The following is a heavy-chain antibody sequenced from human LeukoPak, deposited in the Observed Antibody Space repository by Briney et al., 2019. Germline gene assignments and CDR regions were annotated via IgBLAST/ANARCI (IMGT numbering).Heavy chain of an antibody. CDR3: ARDKYGSGSYSWSKRLDS. V-gene: IGHV3-30*03. D-gene: IGHD3-10*01. J-gene: IGHJ4*02. CDR1: GFTFSSYG. Sequence: PGRSLRLSCAASGFTFSSYGMHWVRQAPGKGLEGVAVISYDGSNKYYADSVKGRFTISRDNSKNTLYLQMNSLRAEDTAVYYCARDKYGSGSYSWSKRLDSWGQGTLVTVSS. CDR2: ISYDGSNK.